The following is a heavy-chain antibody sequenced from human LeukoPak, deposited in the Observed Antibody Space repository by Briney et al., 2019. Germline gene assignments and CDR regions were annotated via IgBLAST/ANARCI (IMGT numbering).Heavy chain of an antibody. Sequence: PSETLPLTCTVSGYSISSYYWSWIRQPPGKGLEWIGYIYYTGNTNYNPSLKSRVTMSVDTSKNQFSLKLSSVTAADTAVYYCARDSVQWLASEDYFDYWGQGTLVTVSS. D-gene: IGHD6-19*01. CDR1: GYSISSYY. CDR3: ARDSVQWLASEDYFDY. J-gene: IGHJ4*02. V-gene: IGHV4-59*12. CDR2: IYYTGNT.